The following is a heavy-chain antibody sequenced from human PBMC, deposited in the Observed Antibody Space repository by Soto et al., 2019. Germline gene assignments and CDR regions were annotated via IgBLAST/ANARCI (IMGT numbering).Heavy chain of an antibody. CDR3: AHGSGWLFDY. CDR1: GFSLSTSGVG. CDR2: RYWDGDI. V-gene: IGHV2-5*02. J-gene: IGHJ4*02. Sequence: QITLKESGPTLVKPTQTLTLTCAFSGFSLSTSGVGVGWIRQPPGKALEWLALRYWDGDIRYSPSLRSRLTLTKDTSKNQVVLTMTNMDPVDTATYYCAHGSGWLFDYWGQGTLVTVSS. D-gene: IGHD6-19*01.